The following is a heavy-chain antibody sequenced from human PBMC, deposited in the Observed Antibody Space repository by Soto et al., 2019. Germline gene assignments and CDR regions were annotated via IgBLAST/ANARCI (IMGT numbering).Heavy chain of an antibody. Sequence: QIQLVQSGGEVKKPGASVKVSCKSSGYNFISHSITWVRQAPGQGLEWMGRISAYNGNTNHAQKFQGRLTMTTDTSTGTAYMDLTSLRSDDTAVYYWARGAFCGGAPGCRDMDVWGQGTTVTGSS. J-gene: IGHJ6*02. V-gene: IGHV1-18*01. CDR1: GYNFISHS. CDR2: ISAYNGNT. CDR3: ARGAFCGGAPGCRDMDV. D-gene: IGHD2-21*01.